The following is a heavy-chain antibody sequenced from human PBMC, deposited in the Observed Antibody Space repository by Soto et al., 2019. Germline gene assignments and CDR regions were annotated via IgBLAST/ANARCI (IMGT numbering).Heavy chain of an antibody. D-gene: IGHD1-26*01. J-gene: IGHJ6*02. CDR3: ATLWEGTYYYYYGMDV. CDR1: GGTFSSYA. Sequence: GASVKVSCKASGGTFSSYAISWVRQAPGQGLEWMGGIIPIFGTANYAQKFQGRVTITADESTSTAYMELSSLRSEDTAVYYCATLWEGTYYYYYGMDVWGQGTTVTVSS. V-gene: IGHV1-69*13. CDR2: IIPIFGTA.